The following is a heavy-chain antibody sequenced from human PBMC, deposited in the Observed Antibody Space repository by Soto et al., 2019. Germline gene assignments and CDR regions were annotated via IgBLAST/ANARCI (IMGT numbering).Heavy chain of an antibody. V-gene: IGHV4-61*01. CDR1: GGSVSSGSYY. D-gene: IGHD3-22*01. J-gene: IGHJ4*02. CDR3: ARSGYYYDSSGYYYDY. CDR2: IYYSGST. Sequence: QVQLQESGPGLVKPSETLSLTCTVSGGSVSSGSYYWSWIRQPPGKGLEWIGYIYYSGSTNYNPSLKSRVTISGDTSKNKFSLKLSSVTAADTAVYYCARSGYYYDSSGYYYDYWGQGTLVTVSS.